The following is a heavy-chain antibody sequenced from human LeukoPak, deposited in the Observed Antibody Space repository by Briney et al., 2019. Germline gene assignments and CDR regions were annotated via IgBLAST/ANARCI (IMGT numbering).Heavy chain of an antibody. D-gene: IGHD1-14*01. J-gene: IGHJ3*02. Sequence: SETLSLTCTVSGGSINSYYWSWIRQPPGKGLEWIGYIYYTGGETNYNPSLKGRLTISVDTSKNQFSLMLTSVTAADTAVYYCARHPGGTAAFDIWPQGTMVTVSS. CDR3: ARHPGGTAAFDI. V-gene: IGHV4-59*08. CDR2: IYYTGGET. CDR1: GGSINSYY.